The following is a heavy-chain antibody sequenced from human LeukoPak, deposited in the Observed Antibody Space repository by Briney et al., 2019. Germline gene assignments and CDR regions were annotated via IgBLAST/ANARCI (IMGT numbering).Heavy chain of an antibody. D-gene: IGHD5-12*01. V-gene: IGHV4-59*01. J-gene: IGHJ4*02. CDR3: ARLLYGGYPRGPYYFDY. CDR1: GGSISSYY. CDR2: IYYSGST. Sequence: SETLSLTCTVSGGSISSYYRSWIRQPPGKGLEWIGYIYYSGSTNYNPSLKSRVTISVDTSKNQFSLKLSSVTAADTAVYYCARLLYGGYPRGPYYFDYWGQGTLVTVSS.